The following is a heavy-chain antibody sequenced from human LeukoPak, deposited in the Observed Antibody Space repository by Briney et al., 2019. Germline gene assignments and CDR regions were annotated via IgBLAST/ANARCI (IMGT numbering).Heavy chain of an antibody. Sequence: ASVKVSCKASGYTFTSYAMNWVRQAPGQGLEWMGWINTNTGDPTYVQGFTGRFVFSLDTSVSTAYLQISSLKTEDTAVYYCARVSRSRGEWLFDYWGQGTLVSVSS. J-gene: IGHJ4*02. D-gene: IGHD3-3*01. CDR1: GYTFTSYA. CDR2: INTNTGDP. CDR3: ARVSRSRGEWLFDY. V-gene: IGHV7-4-1*02.